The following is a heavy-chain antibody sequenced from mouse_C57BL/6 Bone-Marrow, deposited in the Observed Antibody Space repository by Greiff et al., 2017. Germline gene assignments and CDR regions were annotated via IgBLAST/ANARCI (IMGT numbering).Heavy chain of an antibody. CDR3: TSAYYSNYDY. J-gene: IGHJ2*01. CDR2: IDPETGGT. CDR1: GYTFTDYE. Sequence: VKLQESGAELVRPGASVTLSCKASGYTFTDYEMHWVKQTPVHGLEWIGAIDPETGGTAYNQKFKGKAILTADKSSSTAYMELRSLTSEDSAVYYCTSAYYSNYDYWGQGTTLTVSS. D-gene: IGHD2-5*01. V-gene: IGHV1-15*01.